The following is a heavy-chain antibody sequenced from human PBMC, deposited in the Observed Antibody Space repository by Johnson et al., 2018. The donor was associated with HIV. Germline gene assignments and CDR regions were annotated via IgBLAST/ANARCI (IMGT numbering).Heavy chain of an antibody. CDR2: ISGSGGST. D-gene: IGHD2-21*02. CDR3: SKASDGTWQHAFDI. CDR1: GFTFSSYA. V-gene: IGHV3-23*04. Sequence: EVQLVESGGGLVQPGGSLRLSCAASGFTFSSYAMNWVRQAPGKGLEWVSVISGSGGSTYHADSVKGRFTISRDNSKNTLYLQMNSLRAEDTAVYYCSKASDGTWQHAFDIWGQGTMVTVSS. J-gene: IGHJ3*02.